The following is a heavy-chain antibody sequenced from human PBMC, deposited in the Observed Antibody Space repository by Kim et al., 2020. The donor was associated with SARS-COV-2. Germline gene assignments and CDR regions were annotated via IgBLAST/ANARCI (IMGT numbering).Heavy chain of an antibody. V-gene: IGHV3-30*04. CDR3: ARDSRIVVPALIKAYGMDV. CDR2: ISYDGSNK. CDR1: GFTFSSYA. J-gene: IGHJ6*02. Sequence: GGSLRLSCAASGFTFSSYAMHWVRQAPGKGLEWVAVISYDGSNKYYADSVKGRFTISRDNSKNTLYLQMNSLRAEDTAVYYCARDSRIVVPALIKAYGMDVWGQGTTVTVSS. D-gene: IGHD2-2*01.